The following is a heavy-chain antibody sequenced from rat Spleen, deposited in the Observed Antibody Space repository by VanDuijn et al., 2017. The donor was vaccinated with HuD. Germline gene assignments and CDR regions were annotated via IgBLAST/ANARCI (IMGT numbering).Heavy chain of an antibody. CDR3: AVAGYGY. CDR2: INKDSSIK. Sequence: EVRLVESGGGLVQPGGSLKLSCAASGFNFKDYWMGWVRQAPGKGLEWIGEINKDSSIKKYTPSLKDKFTISRDNAENIVYLQMNSLKCEDTATYYCAVAGYGYWGQGVMVTVSS. J-gene: IGHJ2*01. V-gene: IGHV4-2*01. CDR1: GFNFKDYW. D-gene: IGHD1-7*01.